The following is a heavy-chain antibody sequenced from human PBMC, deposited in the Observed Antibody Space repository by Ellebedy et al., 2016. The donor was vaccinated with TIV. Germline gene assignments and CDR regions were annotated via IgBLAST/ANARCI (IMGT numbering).Heavy chain of an antibody. D-gene: IGHD1-14*01. Sequence: GGSLRLSCAASGFTFSDYYMSWIRQAPGKGLEWVSYISNSDTSIFYADSVKGRFSISRDNARNSLYLQLNSLRAEDTAMYYCARDTRFIDHQHNWFDPWGQGTLVTVSS. CDR3: ARDTRFIDHQHNWFDP. CDR2: ISNSDTSI. V-gene: IGHV3-11*01. CDR1: GFTFSDYY. J-gene: IGHJ5*02.